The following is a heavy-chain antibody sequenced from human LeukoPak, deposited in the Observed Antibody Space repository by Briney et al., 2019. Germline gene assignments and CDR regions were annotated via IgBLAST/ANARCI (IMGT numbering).Heavy chain of an antibody. V-gene: IGHV3-74*01. CDR2: INSDGSST. D-gene: IGHD3-22*01. Sequence: GGSLRLSCAASGFTFSSYWMHWARHAPGKGLVWVSRINSDGSSTSYADSVKGRFTISRDNAKNTLYLQMNSLRAEDTAVYYCARDGDYYDSSGYYYNGALDLWARGTMLTVSS. J-gene: IGHJ3*01. CDR1: GFTFSSYW. CDR3: ARDGDYYDSSGYYYNGALDL.